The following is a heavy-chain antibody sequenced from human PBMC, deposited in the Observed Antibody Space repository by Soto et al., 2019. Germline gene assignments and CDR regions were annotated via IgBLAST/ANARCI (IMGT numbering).Heavy chain of an antibody. CDR3: RACSGGSCRDAFDI. D-gene: IGHD2-15*01. J-gene: IGHJ3*02. Sequence: GGSLRLSCAASEFTISSYWMHWVRQAPGKGLVWVSRINSDGSNTNYADSVKGRFTISRDNAKNTLYLQMNSLRAEDTAVYYCRACSGGSCRDAFDIWGRGTMVTVSS. CDR2: INSDGSNT. CDR1: EFTISSYW. V-gene: IGHV3-74*01.